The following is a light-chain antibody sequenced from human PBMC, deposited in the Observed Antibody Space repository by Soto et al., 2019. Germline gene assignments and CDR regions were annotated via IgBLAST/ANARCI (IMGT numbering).Light chain of an antibody. CDR3: QHHYNWPHT. CDR1: RPVVRQY. V-gene: IGKV3-11*01. Sequence: EIVLTQSPATLSLSPGERASLSCRASRPVVRQYIAWYHQKLGQAPRLLIHDAVSRATGIPDRFSGSGSGTNFALTISSLEPEDFAIYYCQHHYNWPHTFGAGTKVDIK. CDR2: DAV. J-gene: IGKJ4*01.